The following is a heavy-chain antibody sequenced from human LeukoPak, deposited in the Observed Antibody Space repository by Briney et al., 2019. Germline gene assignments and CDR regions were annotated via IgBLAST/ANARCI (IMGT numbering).Heavy chain of an antibody. CDR2: INHSGST. CDR3: ARGRRVVIYYYYGMDV. J-gene: IGHJ6*02. CDR1: GGSFSGYY. D-gene: IGHD3-3*01. V-gene: IGHV4-34*01. Sequence: SETLSLTCAVYGGSFSGYYWSWIRQPPGKGLERIGEINHSGSTNYNPSLKSRVTISVDTSKNQFSLKLSSVTAADTAVYYCARGRRVVIYYYYGMDVWGQGTTVTVSS.